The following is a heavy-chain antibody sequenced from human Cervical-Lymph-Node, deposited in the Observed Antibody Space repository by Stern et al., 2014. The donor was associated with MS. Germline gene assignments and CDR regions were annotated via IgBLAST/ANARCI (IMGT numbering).Heavy chain of an antibody. D-gene: IGHD3-3*01. CDR3: AREGTNFGVAPYNYGMDV. J-gene: IGHJ6*02. CDR2: ISFDGREK. Sequence: VQLVESGGGVVQPGRSLRLSCAASGFTFSSHAMHWVRQAPGKGLEWVAVISFDGREKYYSYSVKGRFTISRDNSGDTLNLQVNSLRGEDTAVYYCAREGTNFGVAPYNYGMDVWGQGTTVTV. CDR1: GFTFSSHA. V-gene: IGHV3-30*01.